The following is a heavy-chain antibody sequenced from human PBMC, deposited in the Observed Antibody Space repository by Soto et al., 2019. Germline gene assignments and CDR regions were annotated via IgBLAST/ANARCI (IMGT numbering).Heavy chain of an antibody. CDR2: ISSSSTI. J-gene: IGHJ4*02. Sequence: TGGSLRLSCAASGFTFTSYSMNWVRQTPGKGLEWVSYISSSSTIYYADSVKGRFTISRDNAKNSLYLQMNSLRDEDTAVYYCARDDSSGYNFFDYWGQGTQVTVPQ. V-gene: IGHV3-48*02. D-gene: IGHD3-22*01. CDR1: GFTFTSYS. CDR3: ARDDSSGYNFFDY.